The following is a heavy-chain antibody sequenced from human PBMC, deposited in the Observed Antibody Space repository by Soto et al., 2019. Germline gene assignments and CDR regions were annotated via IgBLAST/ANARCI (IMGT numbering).Heavy chain of an antibody. CDR3: ARIKLVEWFFINVDVYDMDV. CDR2: ISSDSRTI. CDR1: GCSLSDYA. Sequence: PGGSLRLSCVASGCSLSDYAVNWVRQAPGKGLEWVSFISSDSRTIYYADSVEGRFTVSRDNARNSVSLQMDSLRDEDAAVYYCARIKLVEWFFINVDVYDMDVWGQGTPVTV. V-gene: IGHV3-48*02. J-gene: IGHJ6*02. D-gene: IGHD3-3*01.